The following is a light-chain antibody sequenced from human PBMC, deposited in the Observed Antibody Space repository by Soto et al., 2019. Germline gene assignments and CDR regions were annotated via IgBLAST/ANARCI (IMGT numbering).Light chain of an antibody. CDR3: QQLYSTPYT. Sequence: DIQMTQSPSSLSASVGDRVTITCRASQSISSYLNWYQQKPGKAPKLLIYATSSLQSGVPSRFSGSGSGTDFTLTISSLQLEDFATYYCQQLYSTPYTFRQGTKLEIK. J-gene: IGKJ2*01. V-gene: IGKV1-39*01. CDR2: ATS. CDR1: QSISSY.